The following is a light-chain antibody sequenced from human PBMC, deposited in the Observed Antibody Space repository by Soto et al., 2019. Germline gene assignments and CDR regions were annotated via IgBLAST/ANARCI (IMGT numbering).Light chain of an antibody. CDR2: GNR. Sequence: QSVLTQPPSVSGAPGQRVTISCTGNNSNLGAGYDVHWYQQLPGAAPKLVIFGNRNRPSGVPERFSGSKSGTSASLTISGLQAEDEADYYCCSYVGSTTYVFGSGTKVTVL. CDR1: NSNLGAGYD. CDR3: CSYVGSTTYV. V-gene: IGLV1-40*01. J-gene: IGLJ1*01.